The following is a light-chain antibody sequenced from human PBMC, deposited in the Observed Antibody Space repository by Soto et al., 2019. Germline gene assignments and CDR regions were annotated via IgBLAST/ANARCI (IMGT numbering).Light chain of an antibody. J-gene: IGLJ1*01. CDR2: DVN. V-gene: IGLV2-14*01. CDR1: SSDVGGYNY. Sequence: QSVLTQPASVSGSPGQSITISCTGNSSDVGGYNYVSWYQQLPGKAHKLMIYDVNNRPSGVSNRFSGSKSGNTASLTISGLQAEDEADYYCSSYTGSSTFVFGTGTRSPS. CDR3: SSYTGSSTFV.